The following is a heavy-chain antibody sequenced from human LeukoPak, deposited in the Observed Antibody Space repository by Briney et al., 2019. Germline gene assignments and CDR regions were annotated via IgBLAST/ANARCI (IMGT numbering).Heavy chain of an antibody. CDR1: GITFSSYG. J-gene: IGHJ4*02. Sequence: GGSLRLSCAASGITFSSYGMSWVRQAPGKGLEWVSSISSTGGTTYYADSVKGRFTISRDNSKNTLYLQMNSLRAEDTAVYYCAKIAATTGVYFDYWGQGTLVTVSS. CDR2: ISSTGGTT. D-gene: IGHD5-12*01. V-gene: IGHV3-23*01. CDR3: AKIAATTGVYFDY.